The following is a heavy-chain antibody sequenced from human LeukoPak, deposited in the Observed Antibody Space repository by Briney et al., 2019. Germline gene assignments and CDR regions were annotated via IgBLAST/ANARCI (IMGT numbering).Heavy chain of an antibody. J-gene: IGHJ6*02. CDR2: IIPILGIA. V-gene: IGHV1-69*02. D-gene: IGHD3-22*01. Sequence: ASVKVSCKASGGTFSSYTISWVRQAPGQGLEWMGRIIPILGIANYAQKFQGRVTITADKSTSTAYMELSSLRSEDTAVYYCARFIDSSGYYGMDVWGQGTTSPSP. CDR1: GGTFSSYT. CDR3: ARFIDSSGYYGMDV.